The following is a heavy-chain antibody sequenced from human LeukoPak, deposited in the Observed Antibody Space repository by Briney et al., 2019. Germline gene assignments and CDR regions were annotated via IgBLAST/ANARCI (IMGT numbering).Heavy chain of an antibody. Sequence: KTSETLSLTCTVSGGSMSSYYWSWIRQPPGKGLEWIGYIYYSGSTNYNPSLKSRVTISVDTSKNQFSLKLSSVTAADTAVYYCARGEVVAVAGTPAYYFDYWGQGTLVTVSS. J-gene: IGHJ4*02. CDR1: GGSMSSYY. CDR3: ARGEVVAVAGTPAYYFDY. V-gene: IGHV4-59*01. CDR2: IYYSGST. D-gene: IGHD6-19*01.